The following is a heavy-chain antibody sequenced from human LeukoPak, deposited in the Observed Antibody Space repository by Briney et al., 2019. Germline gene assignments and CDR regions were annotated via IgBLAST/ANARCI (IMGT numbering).Heavy chain of an antibody. J-gene: IGHJ4*02. V-gene: IGHV3-53*01. CDR1: DFPVSDNY. CDR2: ISNDGVT. D-gene: IGHD3-10*01. Sequence: GGSLRLSCATSDFPVSDNYMSWVRQAPGRGLEWVSVISNDGVTDYADSVKGRFTISRDDSNDTVFLQMSSLRPEDTAVYYCGGSGSYYTPSYYWGQGTLVTVSS. CDR3: GGSGSYYTPSYY.